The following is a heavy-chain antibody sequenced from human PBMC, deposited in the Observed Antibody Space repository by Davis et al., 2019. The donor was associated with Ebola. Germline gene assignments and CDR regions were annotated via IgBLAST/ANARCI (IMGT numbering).Heavy chain of an antibody. Sequence: PSETLSLTCAVYGGSFSGYYWSWIRQHPGKGLEWIGYIYYSGSTNYNPSLKSRVTISVDTSKNQFSLKLSSVTAADTAVYYCARFPFWSGYYYYYGMDVWGQGTTVTVSS. CDR1: GGSFSGYY. CDR3: ARFPFWSGYYYYYGMDV. J-gene: IGHJ6*02. V-gene: IGHV4-34*01. CDR2: IYYSGST. D-gene: IGHD3-3*01.